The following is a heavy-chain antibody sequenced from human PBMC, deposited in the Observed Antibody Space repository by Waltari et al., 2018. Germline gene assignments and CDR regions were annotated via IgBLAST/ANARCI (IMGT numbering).Heavy chain of an antibody. CDR1: GGSISSPTSY. V-gene: IGHV4-39*07. CDR2: IYYNGHT. Sequence: QMQLQESGPGLVKPSETLSLTCIVPGGSISSPTSYWGWIRQAPGKGLELVGSIYYNGHTYYNPSLESRLTISVDTSKNEFSLQLTSVTATDTAVYYCAEEGNTTAGLFDSWGQGTLVTVSS. CDR3: AEEGNTTAGLFDS. D-gene: IGHD6-25*01. J-gene: IGHJ4*02.